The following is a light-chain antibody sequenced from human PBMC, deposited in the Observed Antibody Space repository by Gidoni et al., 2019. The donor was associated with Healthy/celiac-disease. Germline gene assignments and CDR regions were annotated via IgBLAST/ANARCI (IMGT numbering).Light chain of an antibody. Sequence: DIQMTQGPSSLSGSVGDRVTITCRASQSISSYLKWYQQHPGKAPKLLVYAAASLQSGVPARFSGSGSGTAFTLPTSSLQPPDFAAYYCQQSYSTPAPTFXRXTKVEIK. CDR1: QSISSY. V-gene: IGKV1-39*01. J-gene: IGKJ4*01. CDR2: AAA. CDR3: QQSYSTPAPT.